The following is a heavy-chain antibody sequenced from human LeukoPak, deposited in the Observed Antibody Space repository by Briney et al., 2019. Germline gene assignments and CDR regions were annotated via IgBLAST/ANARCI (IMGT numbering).Heavy chain of an antibody. J-gene: IGHJ4*02. CDR1: GFTFSSYD. V-gene: IGHV3-23*01. CDR2: ISGSGDRT. D-gene: IGHD2/OR15-2a*01. CDR3: AKYSDSTGAHYFDY. Sequence: PGGSLRLSCAASGFTFSSYDVSWVRQAPGKGLEWVSAISGSGDRTHYADSVKGRFTISRDNSKNTLSLQMNSLRVEDTALYYCAKYSDSTGAHYFDYWGQGTLVTVSS.